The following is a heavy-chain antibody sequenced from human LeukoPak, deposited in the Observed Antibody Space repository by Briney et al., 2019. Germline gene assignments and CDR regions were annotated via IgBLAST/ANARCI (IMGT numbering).Heavy chain of an antibody. Sequence: PSETLSLTCTVSGGSISSYYWSWIRQPPGKGLEWIGYIYHSGSTNYNPSLKSRVTISVDTSKNQFSLKVTSVTASDTAMYYCVRDHVSPGLSNWFDPWGQGTLVTVSS. CDR2: IYHSGST. CDR3: VRDHVSPGLSNWFDP. J-gene: IGHJ5*02. CDR1: GGSISSYY. V-gene: IGHV4-59*12. D-gene: IGHD3-16*01.